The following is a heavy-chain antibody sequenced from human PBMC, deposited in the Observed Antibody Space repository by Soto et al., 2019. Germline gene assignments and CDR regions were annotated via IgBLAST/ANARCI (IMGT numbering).Heavy chain of an antibody. V-gene: IGHV1-69*01. Sequence: QVQLVQSGAEVKKPGSSVKVSCKASGGTFSSYSINWVRQAPGQGLEWMGEIIPIFGTANYAQKFQGRVTITADESTSTAYMELSSLRSEDTAVYYCAKARGYGSGRNNHYYGMDVWGQGTTVTVSS. J-gene: IGHJ6*02. D-gene: IGHD3-10*01. CDR1: GGTFSSYS. CDR3: AKARGYGSGRNNHYYGMDV. CDR2: IIPIFGTA.